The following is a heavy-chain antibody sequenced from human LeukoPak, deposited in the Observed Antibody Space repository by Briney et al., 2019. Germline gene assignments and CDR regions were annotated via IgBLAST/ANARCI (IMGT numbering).Heavy chain of an antibody. D-gene: IGHD6-19*01. Sequence: ASVKVSCTASGYTFTSYYMHWVRQAPGQGLEWMGIINPSGGSTSYAQKFQGRVTMTRDTSTSTVYMELSSLRSEDTAVYYCARDEQWLPLGNYWGQGTLVTVSS. J-gene: IGHJ4*02. CDR2: INPSGGST. V-gene: IGHV1-46*01. CDR3: ARDEQWLPLGNY. CDR1: GYTFTSYY.